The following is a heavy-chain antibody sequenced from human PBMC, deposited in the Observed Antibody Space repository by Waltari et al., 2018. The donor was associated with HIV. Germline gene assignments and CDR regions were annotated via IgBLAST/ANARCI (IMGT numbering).Heavy chain of an antibody. V-gene: IGHV1-2*02. CDR3: ARDRHSNSRILGYYYGMDV. D-gene: IGHD6-6*01. J-gene: IGHJ6*02. CDR1: GYTFTDNY. CDR2: IHPNGGGT. Sequence: QVQLVQSGAEVKKPGASVKVSCKASGYTFTDNYMHWVRQAPGQGLEWLGWIHPNGGGTNYAQKLQGRVTMNRDTSISTAYMELRRLRSDDTAVYYCARDRHSNSRILGYYYGMDVWGQGTTVTVSS.